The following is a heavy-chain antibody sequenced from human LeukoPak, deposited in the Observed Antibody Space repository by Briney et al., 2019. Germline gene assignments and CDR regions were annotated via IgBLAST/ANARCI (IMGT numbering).Heavy chain of an antibody. CDR3: ARAQGSSGLDY. D-gene: IGHD6-19*01. CDR1: GYTFTSYY. CDR2: INPSGGST. Sequence: ASVKVSCTASGYTFTSYYMHWVRQAPGQGLERMGIINPSGGSTSYAQKFQGRVTMTRDTSTSTVYMELSSLRSEDTAVYYCARAQGSSGLDYWGQGTLVTVSS. J-gene: IGHJ4*02. V-gene: IGHV1-46*01.